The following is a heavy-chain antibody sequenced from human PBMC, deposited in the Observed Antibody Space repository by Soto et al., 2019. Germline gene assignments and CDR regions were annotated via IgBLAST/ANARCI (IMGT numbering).Heavy chain of an antibody. Sequence: ESLKVSCKGSGYRFAGYWITWVRQKPGKGLEWMGRIDPSDSQTYYSPSFRGHVTISVTKSITTVFLQWSRLRASDTAMYYCARQISESDTGPNFQYYFDSWGQGTPVTVPS. V-gene: IGHV5-10-1*01. CDR2: IDPSDSQT. J-gene: IGHJ4*02. CDR1: GYRFAGYW. CDR3: ARQISESDTGPNFQYYFDS. D-gene: IGHD5-18*01.